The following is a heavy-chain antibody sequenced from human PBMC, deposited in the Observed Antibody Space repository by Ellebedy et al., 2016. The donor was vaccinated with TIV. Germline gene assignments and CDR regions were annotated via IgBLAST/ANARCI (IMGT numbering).Heavy chain of an antibody. CDR1: GFTFSSYS. V-gene: IGHV3-21*04. J-gene: IGHJ4*02. D-gene: IGHD1-26*01. CDR3: AKEMVSRSSLTFDY. CDR2: ISSSSSYI. Sequence: GESLKISCAASGFTFSSYSMNWVRQAPGKGLEWVSSISSSSSYIYYADSVKGRFIISRDNFRNTLYLQMDSLRGEDTAVYYCAKEMVSRSSLTFDYWGQGTLLTVSS.